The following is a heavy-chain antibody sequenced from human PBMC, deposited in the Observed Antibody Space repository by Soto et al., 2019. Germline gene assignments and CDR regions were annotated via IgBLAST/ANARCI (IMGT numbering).Heavy chain of an antibody. CDR1: GGTFSSYA. D-gene: IGHD5-18*01. CDR2: IIPIFGTA. V-gene: IGHV1-69*01. J-gene: IGHJ3*02. Sequence: QVQLVQSGAEVKKPGSSVKVSCKASGGTFSSYAISWVRQAPGQGLEWMGGIIPIFGTANYAQKFQGRVTINADESTSTDYMEMSSLRSEDTAVYYCAREQTRDGYKYDAFDIWGKGTMVTVSS. CDR3: AREQTRDGYKYDAFDI.